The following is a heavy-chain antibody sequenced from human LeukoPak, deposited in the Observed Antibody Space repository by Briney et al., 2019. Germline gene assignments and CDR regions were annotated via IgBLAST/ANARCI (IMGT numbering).Heavy chain of an antibody. CDR1: GGSISSYY. V-gene: IGHV4-59*08. J-gene: IGHJ4*02. Sequence: PSETLSLTCTVSGGSISSYYWSWIRQPPGKGLEWIGYIYYSGSTNYNPSLKSRVTISVDTSKNQFSLKLSSVTAADTAVYYCARLPYSSSRGKDDWGQGTLVTVSS. CDR2: IYYSGST. CDR3: ARLPYSSSRGKDD. D-gene: IGHD6-6*01.